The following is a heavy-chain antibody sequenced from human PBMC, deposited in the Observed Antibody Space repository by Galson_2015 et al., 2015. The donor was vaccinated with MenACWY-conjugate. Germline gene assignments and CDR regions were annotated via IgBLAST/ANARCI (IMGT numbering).Heavy chain of an antibody. D-gene: IGHD1-26*01. J-gene: IGHJ4*02. Sequence: SLRLSCAASGFTFSSYAMSWVRQAPGKGLEWVSAISGSGGSTYYADSVKGRFTISRDNSKNTLYLQMNSLRAEDTAVYYCAKIVGATVGWGHDFDYWGQGTLVTVSS. CDR1: GFTFSSYA. V-gene: IGHV3-23*01. CDR3: AKIVGATVGWGHDFDY. CDR2: ISGSGGST.